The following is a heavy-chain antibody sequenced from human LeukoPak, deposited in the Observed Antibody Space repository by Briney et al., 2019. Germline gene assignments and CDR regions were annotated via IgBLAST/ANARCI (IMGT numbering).Heavy chain of an antibody. Sequence: PSETLSLTCTVSGGSISSSAYHWGWIRQPPGKGLEWVSVIYSGGSTYYADSVKGRFTISRDNSKNTLYLQMNSLRAEDTAVYYCARGGASSSWFIDYWGQGTLVTVSS. CDR2: IYSGGST. CDR3: ARGGASSSWFIDY. CDR1: GGSISSSAYH. D-gene: IGHD6-13*01. J-gene: IGHJ4*02. V-gene: IGHV3-66*01.